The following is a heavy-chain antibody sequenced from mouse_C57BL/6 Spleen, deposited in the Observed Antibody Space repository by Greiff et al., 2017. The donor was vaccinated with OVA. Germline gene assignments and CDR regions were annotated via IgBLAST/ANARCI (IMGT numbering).Heavy chain of an antibody. CDR3: ARHGNYLPFAY. CDR2: ISSGSSTI. V-gene: IGHV5-17*01. D-gene: IGHD2-1*01. J-gene: IGHJ3*01. CDR1: GFTFSDYG. Sequence: EVQLVESGGGLVKPGGSLKLSCAASGFTFSDYGMHRVRQAPEKGLEWVAYISSGSSTIYYADTVKGRFTISRDNAKNTLFLQMTSLRSEDTAMYYCARHGNYLPFAYWGQGTLVTVSA.